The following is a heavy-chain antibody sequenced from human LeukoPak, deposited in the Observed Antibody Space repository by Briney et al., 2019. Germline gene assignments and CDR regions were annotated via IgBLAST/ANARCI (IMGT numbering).Heavy chain of an antibody. CDR2: IYGGGST. CDR1: GFTITRNY. Sequence: PGGSLRLSCAASGFTITRNYMTWVRQAPGKGLEWVSLIYGGGSTSYSDSVKGRFTISRDTSKETVYLQMDSLRAEDTAVYYCARVTSRSGYYFDYWGQGSLVTVSS. J-gene: IGHJ4*02. V-gene: IGHV3-53*01. CDR3: ARVTSRSGYYFDY. D-gene: IGHD1-14*01.